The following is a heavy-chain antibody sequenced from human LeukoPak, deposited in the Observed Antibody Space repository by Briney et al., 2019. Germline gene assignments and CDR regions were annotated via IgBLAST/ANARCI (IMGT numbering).Heavy chain of an antibody. CDR1: GGSISSYY. V-gene: IGHV4-59*01. J-gene: IGHJ4*02. D-gene: IGHD3-22*01. CDR3: ARARYDSSGYRFDY. Sequence: SETLSLTCTVSGGSISSYYWSWIRQPPGKGLEWIGYIYYGGSTNYNPSLKSRVTISVDTSKNQFSLKLSSVTAADTAVYYRARARYDSSGYRFDYWGQGTLVTVSS. CDR2: IYYGGST.